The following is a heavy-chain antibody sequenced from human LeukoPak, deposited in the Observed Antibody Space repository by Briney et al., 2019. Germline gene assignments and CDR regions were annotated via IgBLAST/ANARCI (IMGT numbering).Heavy chain of an antibody. CDR3: SKPPRGSGEDY. V-gene: IGHV3-23*01. Sequence: GGTLRLSCAASGFTFSSYAMTWVRQAPGKGLEWVSAISGSGGSTYYADSVKGRFTISRDNSKNTLYLQMNSLRAEDTAVYYCSKPPRGSGEDYWGQGTLVTVSS. CDR1: GFTFSSYA. D-gene: IGHD3-10*01. CDR2: ISGSGGST. J-gene: IGHJ4*02.